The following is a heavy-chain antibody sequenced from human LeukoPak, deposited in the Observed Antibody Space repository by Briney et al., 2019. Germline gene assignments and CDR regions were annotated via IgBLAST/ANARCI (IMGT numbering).Heavy chain of an antibody. CDR2: ISSSSYI. V-gene: IGHV3-21*01. J-gene: IGHJ4*02. CDR3: ASAEPYYYGSGSYVY. CDR1: GFTFSSYS. Sequence: GGSLRLSCAASGFTFSSYSTNWVRQAPGKGLEWVSSISSSSYIYYADSVKGRFTISRDNAKNSLYLQMNSLRAEDTAVYYCASAEPYYYGSGSYVYWGQGTLVTVSS. D-gene: IGHD3-10*01.